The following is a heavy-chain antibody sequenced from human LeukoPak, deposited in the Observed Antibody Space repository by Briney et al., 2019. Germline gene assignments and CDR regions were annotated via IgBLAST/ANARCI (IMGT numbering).Heavy chain of an antibody. CDR2: INSDGSST. Sequence: PGGSLRLSCAASGFTFSSYWMHWVRQAPGKGLVWVSRINSDGSSTSYADSVKGRFTISRDNAKNTLYLQMNSLRAEDTAVYYCASAEILTGYYTYAFDIWGQGTMVTVSS. J-gene: IGHJ3*02. CDR1: GFTFSSYW. V-gene: IGHV3-74*01. CDR3: ASAEILTGYYTYAFDI. D-gene: IGHD3-9*01.